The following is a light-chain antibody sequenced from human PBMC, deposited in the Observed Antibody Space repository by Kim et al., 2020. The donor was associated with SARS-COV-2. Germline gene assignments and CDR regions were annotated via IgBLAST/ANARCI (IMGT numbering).Light chain of an antibody. CDR1: SSDVGGYNY. J-gene: IGLJ2*01. Sequence: QSITISCTGTSSDVGGYNYVSWYQQHPGKAPKLMIYDVSNRPSGVSNRFSGSKSGNTASLTISGLQAEDEADYYCSSYTSSSTLVVFGGGTNLTVL. CDR3: SSYTSSSTLVV. CDR2: DVS. V-gene: IGLV2-14*03.